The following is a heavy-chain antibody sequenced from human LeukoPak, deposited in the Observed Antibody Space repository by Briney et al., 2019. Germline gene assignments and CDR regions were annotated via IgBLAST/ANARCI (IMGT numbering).Heavy chain of an antibody. CDR3: ARAVAVAVPYYFDY. D-gene: IGHD6-19*01. Sequence: PGGSLRLSCAASGFTFSSYSMNWVGQAPGKGLEWVSYISSSSRTIYYADSVKGRFTISRDNAKNSLYLQMNSLRAEDTAVYYCARAVAVAVPYYFDYWGQGTLVTVSS. CDR2: ISSSSRTI. V-gene: IGHV3-48*01. J-gene: IGHJ4*02. CDR1: GFTFSSYS.